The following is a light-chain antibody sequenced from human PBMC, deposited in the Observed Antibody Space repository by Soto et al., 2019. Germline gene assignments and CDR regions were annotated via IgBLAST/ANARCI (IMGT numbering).Light chain of an antibody. Sequence: QSVLTQPASVSGSPGQSITISCTGTSRDVGAYDYVSWYLQYPDKAPQLLIYYVDHRPSGVSSRFSGSKSGNTASLTISGLQAEDEGDYYCCSYAAGSPYLFGTGTKVTVL. J-gene: IGLJ1*01. CDR2: YVD. CDR3: CSYAAGSPYL. CDR1: SRDVGAYDY. V-gene: IGLV2-14*03.